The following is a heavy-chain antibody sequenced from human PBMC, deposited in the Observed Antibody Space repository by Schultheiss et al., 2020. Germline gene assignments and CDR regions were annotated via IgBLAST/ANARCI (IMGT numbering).Heavy chain of an antibody. CDR3: ARGGPYCSSTSCYTKYYYYYYGMDV. D-gene: IGHD2-2*02. V-gene: IGHV3-53*05. CDR1: GFTVSSNY. J-gene: IGHJ6*02. CDR2: IYSGGST. Sequence: GESLKISCAASGFTVSSNYMSWVRQAPGKGLEWVSVIYSGGSTYYADSVKGRFTISRDNSKNTLYLQMNSLRAEDTAVYYCARGGPYCSSTSCYTKYYYYYYGMDVWGQGTTVTVSS.